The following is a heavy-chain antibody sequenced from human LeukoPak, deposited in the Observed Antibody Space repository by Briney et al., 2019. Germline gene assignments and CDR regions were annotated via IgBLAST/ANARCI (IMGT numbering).Heavy chain of an antibody. D-gene: IGHD2-15*01. CDR2: INPNRGGT. CDR1: GYTFTDYY. V-gene: IGHV1-2*02. J-gene: IGHJ4*02. CDR3: ARAETGYCSGDTCYLLTY. Sequence: ASVKVSCKASGYTFTDYYLHWVRQAPGQGLGWMGWINPNRGGTNYAQKFQGRVTMTRDTSISTAYMELSRLRSDDTAVYYCARAETGYCSGDTCYLLTYWGQGTLVTVSS.